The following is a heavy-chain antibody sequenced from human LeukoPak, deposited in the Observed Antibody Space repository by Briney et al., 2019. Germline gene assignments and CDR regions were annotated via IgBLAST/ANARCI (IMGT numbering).Heavy chain of an antibody. CDR1: GGTFSSYA. CDR2: IIPIFGTA. CDR3: ARDSKNYYDSSGYQPAFDY. J-gene: IGHJ4*02. Sequence: SVKVSCKASGGTFSSYAISWVRQAPGQGLEWMGRIIPIFGTANYAQKFQGRVTITTDESTSTAYMELSSLRSEDTAVYYCARDSKNYYDSSGYQPAFDYWGQGTPVTVSS. D-gene: IGHD3-22*01. V-gene: IGHV1-69*05.